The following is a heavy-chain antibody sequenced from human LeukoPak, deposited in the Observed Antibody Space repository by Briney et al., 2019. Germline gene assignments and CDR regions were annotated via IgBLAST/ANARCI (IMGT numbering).Heavy chain of an antibody. V-gene: IGHV3-23*01. CDR1: GFTFSSYT. D-gene: IGHD3-9*01. CDR3: AKDVRYFDWLIFDY. J-gene: IGHJ4*02. CDR2: ISGSGGST. Sequence: GGSLRLSCAASGFTFSSYTMSWVRQAPGKGLEWVSAISGSGGSTYYADSVKGRFTISRDNSKNTLYLQMNSLRAEDTAVYYCAKDVRYFDWLIFDYWGQGTLVTVSS.